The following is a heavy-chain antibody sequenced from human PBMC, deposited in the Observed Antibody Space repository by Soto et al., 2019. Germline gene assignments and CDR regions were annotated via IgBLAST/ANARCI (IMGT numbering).Heavy chain of an antibody. V-gene: IGHV3-30*03. CDR3: GGGGGRDIDY. CDR2: ISFDGSNE. D-gene: IGHD3-16*01. Sequence: HPGGSLRLSCAASGFTFSTYGMHWVRQAPGKGLEWVAVISFDGSNEYYADSVKGRFTISRDNSKNTLYLQMNSLRPEDMAVYYCGGGGGRDIDYWGQGTLVTVSS. J-gene: IGHJ4*02. CDR1: GFTFSTYG.